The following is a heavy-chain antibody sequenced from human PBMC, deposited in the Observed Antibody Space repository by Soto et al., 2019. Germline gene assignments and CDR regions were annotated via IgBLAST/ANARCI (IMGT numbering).Heavy chain of an antibody. D-gene: IGHD3-22*01. J-gene: IGHJ4*02. CDR1: GFTFSNYG. V-gene: IGHV3-30*18. CDR2: ISNEGSNY. CDR3: AKDSYYDSSGYLDY. Sequence: QVQLVESGGGVVQPGRSLRLSCAASGFTFSNYGMQWVRQTPGKGLEWGAVISNEGSNYYYADSVKGRFTISRDNSKNTMYLQMNSLRAEDTAVYHCAKDSYYDSSGYLDYWGQGTLVTVSA.